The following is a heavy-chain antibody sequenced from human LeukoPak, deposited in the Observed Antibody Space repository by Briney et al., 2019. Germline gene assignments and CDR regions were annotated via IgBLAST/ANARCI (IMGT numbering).Heavy chain of an antibody. CDR3: ARAGSHRNSGYDY. CDR2: ISSSSTI. Sequence: GGSLRLSCAASGFTSSSYNMNWVRQAPGKGLEWVSYISSSSTIYYADSVKGRFTISRDNAKNSLYLQMNSLRAKDTAVYYCARAGSHRNSGYDYWGQGTLVTVSS. CDR1: GFTSSSYN. J-gene: IGHJ4*02. D-gene: IGHD5-12*01. V-gene: IGHV3-48*04.